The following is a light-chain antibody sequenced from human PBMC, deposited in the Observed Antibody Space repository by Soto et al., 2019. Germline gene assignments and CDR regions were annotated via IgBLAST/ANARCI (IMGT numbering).Light chain of an antibody. J-gene: IGLJ1*01. CDR1: SSDVGAYNY. CDR3: SSHRGGDSHV. CDR2: GVT. V-gene: IGLV2-14*01. Sequence: QSVLTQPASVSGSPGQSITISCTGTSSDVGAYNYVSWYQQYPGKAPKLMIYGVTNRPSGLSNRFSGSKTGNTASLTISGLQAEDEADYYCSSHRGGDSHVFGTGTKVTVL.